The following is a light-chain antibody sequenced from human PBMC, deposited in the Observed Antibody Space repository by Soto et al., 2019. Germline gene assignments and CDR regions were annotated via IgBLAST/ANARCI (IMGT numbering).Light chain of an antibody. CDR3: QQYNSYSYT. Sequence: DIPMTQSPSTLSASVGDRVTITCRASPSISSWLAWYQQKPGKAPKLLIYDASSLESGVPSRFSGSGSGTEFTLTISSLQPDDFATYYCQQYNSYSYTFGQGTKLEIK. J-gene: IGKJ2*01. CDR2: DAS. V-gene: IGKV1-5*01. CDR1: PSISSW.